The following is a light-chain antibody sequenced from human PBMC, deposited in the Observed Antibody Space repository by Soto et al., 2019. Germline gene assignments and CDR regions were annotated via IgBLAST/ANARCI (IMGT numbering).Light chain of an antibody. Sequence: QSLLTQPASVSVSTGQSITISCTGSTCDVGGYNYVSWYQQHPGKAPKLMIYEVSNRPSGVSNRFSGSKSGNTASLTISGLQAEDEADYYCSSYTSSSTRPVFGTGTKVTVL. V-gene: IGLV2-14*01. CDR1: TCDVGGYNY. CDR3: SSYTSSSTRPV. CDR2: EVS. J-gene: IGLJ1*01.